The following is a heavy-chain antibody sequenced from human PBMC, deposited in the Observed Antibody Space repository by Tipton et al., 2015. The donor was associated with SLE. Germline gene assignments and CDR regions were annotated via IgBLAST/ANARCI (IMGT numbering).Heavy chain of an antibody. J-gene: IGHJ4*02. D-gene: IGHD2-15*01. CDR1: GGSISRYY. CDR2: AHHSGST. V-gene: IGHV4-59*01. Sequence: TLSLTCTVSGGSISRYYWSWIRQPPGKGLVWIGYAHHSGSTNYNPSLESRVILSVDTSNNRFSLQLTSVTAADTAVYYCAREYCSVGRCRLDDWGQGTPVTVSS. CDR3: AREYCSVGRCRLDD.